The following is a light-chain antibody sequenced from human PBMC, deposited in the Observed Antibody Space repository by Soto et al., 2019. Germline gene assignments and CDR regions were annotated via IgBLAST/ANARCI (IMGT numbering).Light chain of an antibody. CDR2: KDS. V-gene: IGLV3-25*03. CDR1: ALPKQY. Sequence: SYELTQPPSVSVSPGQTARITCSGDALPKQYTYWYQQKPGQAPVLVIYKDSERPSGIPERFSGSSSGTTVTLTISGVQAEDEADYYCQSVDNSATSHVVFGGGTKLTVL. J-gene: IGLJ2*01. CDR3: QSVDNSATSHVV.